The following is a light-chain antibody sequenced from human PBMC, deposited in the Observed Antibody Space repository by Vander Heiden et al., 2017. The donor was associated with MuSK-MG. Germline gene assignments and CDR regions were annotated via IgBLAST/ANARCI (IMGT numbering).Light chain of an antibody. CDR3: SSFTTIWL. J-gene: IGLJ3*02. CDR1: GSDIGGSNY. V-gene: IGLV2-14*01. Sequence: QSALTQPASVSGSPGQSITISCTGTGSDIGGSNYVSWYQQHPGKAPKLIIYEVSNRPSGLSNRFSGSKSGTTASLTISGLQAEDEADYYCSSFTTIWLFGGGTKLTVL. CDR2: EVS.